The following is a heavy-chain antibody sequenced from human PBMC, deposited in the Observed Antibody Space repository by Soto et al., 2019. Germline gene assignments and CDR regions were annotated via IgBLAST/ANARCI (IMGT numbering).Heavy chain of an antibody. J-gene: IGHJ6*03. CDR3: ARDAVTMVRGVIGQYYYYYYMDV. CDR2: IKQDGSEK. CDR1: GFTFSSYW. Sequence: EVQLVESGGGLVQPGGSLRLSCAASGFTFSSYWMSWVRQAPGKGLEWVANIKQDGSEKYDVDSVKGRFTISRDNAKNSLYLQMNSLRAEDTAVYYCARDAVTMVRGVIGQYYYYYYMDVWGKGTTVTVSS. V-gene: IGHV3-7*01. D-gene: IGHD3-10*01.